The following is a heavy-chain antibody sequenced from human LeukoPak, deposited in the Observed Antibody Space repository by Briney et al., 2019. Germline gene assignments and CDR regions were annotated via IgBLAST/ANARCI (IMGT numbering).Heavy chain of an antibody. J-gene: IGHJ6*03. CDR2: ISAYNGNA. CDR1: GYTFTSYG. D-gene: IGHD1-26*01. Sequence: GASVKVSCKASGYTFTSYGISWVRQAPGQGLEWMGWISAYNGNANYAQKLQGRVTMTTDTSTSTAYMELRSLRSDDTAVYYCARGSGSYLGIYYYYYMDVWGKGTTVTVSS. CDR3: ARGSGSYLGIYYYYYMDV. V-gene: IGHV1-18*01.